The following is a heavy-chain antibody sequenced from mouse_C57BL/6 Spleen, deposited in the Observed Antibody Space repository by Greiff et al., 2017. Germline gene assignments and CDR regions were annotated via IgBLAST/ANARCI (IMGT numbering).Heavy chain of an antibody. V-gene: IGHV1-80*01. J-gene: IGHJ1*03. CDR3: ARLDGDYGSSYWYFDV. CDR1: GYAFSSYW. D-gene: IGHD1-1*01. Sequence: QVQLQQSGAELVKPGASVKISCKASGYAFSSYWMNWVKQRPGKGLEWIGQIYPGDGDTNYNGKFKGKATLTADKSSSTAYMQLSSLTSEDSAVYFCARLDGDYGSSYWYFDVWGTGTTVTVSS. CDR2: IYPGDGDT.